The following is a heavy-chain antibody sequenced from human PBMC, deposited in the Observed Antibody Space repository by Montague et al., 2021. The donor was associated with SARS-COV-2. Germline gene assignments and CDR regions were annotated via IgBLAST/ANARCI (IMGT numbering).Heavy chain of an antibody. CDR1: DGSFSGYY. Sequence: SETLSLTCAVYDGSFSGYYWSWIRQPPGKGLEWIGEINHSGSTXXXPSXXXRVTISVDTSKNQFSLKLSSVTAADTAVYYCARGPRITMIVVVITDIWFDPWGQGTLVTVSS. D-gene: IGHD3-22*01. J-gene: IGHJ5*02. CDR3: ARGPRITMIVVVITDIWFDP. V-gene: IGHV4-34*01. CDR2: INHSGST.